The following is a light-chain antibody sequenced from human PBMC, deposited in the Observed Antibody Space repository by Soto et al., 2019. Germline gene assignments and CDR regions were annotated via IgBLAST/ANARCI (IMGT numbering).Light chain of an antibody. CDR3: QQLNTLPFT. V-gene: IGKV1-8*01. J-gene: IGKJ5*01. CDR1: QGISSY. CDR2: AAS. Sequence: IRMTQSPSSFSASTGDRVTITCRASQGISSYLAWYQQKPGKAPKLLIYAASTLQSGVPSRFSGSGSGTEFTLTISGLLPEDFATYHCQQLNTLPFTFGQGTRLEIK.